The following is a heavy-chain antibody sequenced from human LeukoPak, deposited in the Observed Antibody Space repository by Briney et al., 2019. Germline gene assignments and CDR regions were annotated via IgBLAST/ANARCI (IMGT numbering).Heavy chain of an antibody. D-gene: IGHD7-27*01. Sequence: ASVKVSCKASGYTFTSYAMHWVRQAPGQRLEWMGWINAGNGNTKYSQKFQGRVTITRDTSASTAYMELSSLRSEDTAVYYCARDFANSDPGDWGWDAFDIWGQGTMVTVSS. J-gene: IGHJ3*02. CDR1: GYTFTSYA. CDR2: INAGNGNT. V-gene: IGHV1-3*01. CDR3: ARDFANSDPGDWGWDAFDI.